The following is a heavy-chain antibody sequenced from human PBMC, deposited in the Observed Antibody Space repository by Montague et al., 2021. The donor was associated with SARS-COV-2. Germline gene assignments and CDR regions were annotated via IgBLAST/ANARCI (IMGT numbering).Heavy chain of an antibody. Sequence: SLRLSCASSGFVFSHFWMTRVRQAPGKGLVWVSRISSDGSGTTYADSVKGRFTISRDNAKNTLYLQMNSLRAEDTAVYYCARDTDSGSYWDAFDIWGQGTMVTVSS. CDR3: ARDTDSGSYWDAFDI. D-gene: IGHD1-26*01. CDR2: ISSDGSGT. CDR1: GFVFSHFW. J-gene: IGHJ3*02. V-gene: IGHV3-74*01.